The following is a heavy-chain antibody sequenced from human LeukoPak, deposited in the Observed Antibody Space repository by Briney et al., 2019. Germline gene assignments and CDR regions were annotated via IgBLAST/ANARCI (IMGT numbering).Heavy chain of an antibody. CDR2: INPSGGSA. Sequence: ASVKVSCKASGHTFSNYGISWVRLAPGQGLEWMGIINPSGGSASYAQKFQGRVTMTRDMSTSTVYMELSSLRSEDTAVYYCARSPRYSSFHYYYMDVWGKGTTVTVSS. CDR1: GHTFSNYG. CDR3: ARSPRYSSFHYYYMDV. D-gene: IGHD6-13*01. J-gene: IGHJ6*03. V-gene: IGHV1-46*01.